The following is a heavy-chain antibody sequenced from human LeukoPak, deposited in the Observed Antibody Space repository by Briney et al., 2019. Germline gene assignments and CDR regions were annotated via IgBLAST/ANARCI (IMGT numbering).Heavy chain of an antibody. CDR2: IYHSGST. CDR3: ARPRWELPHAYYFDY. CDR1: GYSISSGYY. Sequence: SETLSPTCAVSGYSISSGYYWGWIRQPPGKGLEWIGSIYHSGSTYYNPSLKSRVTISVDTSKNQFSLKLSSVTAADTAVYYCARPRWELPHAYYFDYWGQGTLVTVSS. D-gene: IGHD1-26*01. V-gene: IGHV4-38-2*01. J-gene: IGHJ4*02.